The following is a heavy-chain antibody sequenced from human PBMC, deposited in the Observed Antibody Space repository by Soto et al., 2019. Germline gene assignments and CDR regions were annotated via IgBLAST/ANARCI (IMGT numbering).Heavy chain of an antibody. CDR3: AAERDIVVVPAAMDV. V-gene: IGHV1-58*01. CDR2: IVVGSGNT. J-gene: IGHJ6*02. D-gene: IGHD2-2*01. CDR1: GFTFTSSA. Sequence: ASVKVSCKTSGFTFTSSAVQWVRQARGQRLEWIGWIVVGSGNTNYAQKFQERVTITRDMSTSTAYMELSSLRSEDTAVYYCAAERDIVVVPAAMDVWGQGTTVTVSS.